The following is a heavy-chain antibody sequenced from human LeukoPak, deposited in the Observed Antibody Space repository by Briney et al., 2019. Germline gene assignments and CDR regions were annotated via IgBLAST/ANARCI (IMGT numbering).Heavy chain of an antibody. D-gene: IGHD2-2*02. CDR3: ARDRVGVVPAAIPVMDYYYYMDV. V-gene: IGHV4-4*07. CDR2: IYTSGST. CDR1: GGSISSYY. J-gene: IGHJ6*03. Sequence: SETLSLTCTVSGGSISSYYWSWIRQPAGKGLEWIWRIYTSGSTTYNPSLKSRVTMSVDTSKNQFSLKLSSVTAADTAVYYCARDRVGVVPAAIPVMDYYYYMDVWGKGTTVTVSS.